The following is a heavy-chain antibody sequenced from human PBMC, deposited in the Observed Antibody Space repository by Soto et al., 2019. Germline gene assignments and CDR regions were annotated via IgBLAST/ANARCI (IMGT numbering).Heavy chain of an antibody. V-gene: IGHV3-33*01. Sequence: SLRLSCAASGFTFSSYGMHWVRQAPGKGLEWVAVIWYDGSNKYYADSVKGRFTISRDNSKNTLYLQMNSLRAEDTAVYYCARDGLRGGTSRYYGMDVWGQGTTVTVSS. CDR3: ARDGLRGGTSRYYGMDV. CDR2: IWYDGSNK. J-gene: IGHJ6*02. D-gene: IGHD3-16*01. CDR1: GFTFSSYG.